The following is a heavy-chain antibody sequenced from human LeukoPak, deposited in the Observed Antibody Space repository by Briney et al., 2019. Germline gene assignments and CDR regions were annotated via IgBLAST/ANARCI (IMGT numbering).Heavy chain of an antibody. CDR3: ARDKDWAFDF. CDR1: GFTFSTYS. D-gene: IGHD3/OR15-3a*01. V-gene: IGHV3-48*02. J-gene: IGHJ4*02. CDR2: ISTSSSGI. Sequence: GGSLRLSCAASGFTFSTYSMNWVRQAPGKGLEWVSYISTSSSGIYFADSVKGRFTISRDNAKNSLYLQVNSLRDEDTAVYFCARDKDWAFDFWGQGTLVTVSS.